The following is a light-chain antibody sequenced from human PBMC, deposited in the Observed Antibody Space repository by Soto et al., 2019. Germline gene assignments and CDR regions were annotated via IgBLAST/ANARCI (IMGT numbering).Light chain of an antibody. V-gene: IGLV2-14*01. Sequence: QSVLTQPASVSGSPGRSITIACTGTSSDVGGYKYVSWYQQHPGKAPKLMIYEVSNRPSGVSNRFSGSKSGNTASLTISGLQAEDEADYYCSSYSSSSTLVFGTGTKVTVL. CDR3: SSYSSSSTLV. CDR1: SSDVGGYKY. J-gene: IGLJ1*01. CDR2: EVS.